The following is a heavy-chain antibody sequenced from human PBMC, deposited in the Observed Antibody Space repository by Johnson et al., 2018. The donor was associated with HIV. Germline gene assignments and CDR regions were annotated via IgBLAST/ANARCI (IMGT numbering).Heavy chain of an antibody. D-gene: IGHD1-26*01. Sequence: VQLVESGGGLVQPGGSLRLSCAASGFTFSSYDMNWVRQAPGKGLEWVSGIPGINDSGQYADSVKGRFTISRDNSKNTLYLQMNSLRAEDTAVYYCVKDRGGSHQSGHDAFDFWGQGTMVTVSS. CDR3: VKDRGGSHQSGHDAFDF. CDR2: IPGINDSG. CDR1: GFTFSSYD. J-gene: IGHJ3*01. V-gene: IGHV3-23*04.